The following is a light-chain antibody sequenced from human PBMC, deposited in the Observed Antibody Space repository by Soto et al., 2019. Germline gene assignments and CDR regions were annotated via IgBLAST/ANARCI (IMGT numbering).Light chain of an antibody. CDR1: QSIGSN. CDR2: AAS. Sequence: EIVMTQSPATLSVSPGERATLLCRASQSIGSNLAWYQQKPGQAPRLLIFAASSRATGIPARFTGSGSGTEFTLTISSLEPEDFAVYYCQQRFNWPITFGQGTRLEIK. J-gene: IGKJ5*01. CDR3: QQRFNWPIT. V-gene: IGKV3-15*01.